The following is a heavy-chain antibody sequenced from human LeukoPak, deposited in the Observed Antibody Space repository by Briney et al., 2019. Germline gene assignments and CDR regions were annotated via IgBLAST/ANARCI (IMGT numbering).Heavy chain of an antibody. CDR1: GGSFSGYY. Sequence: KPSETLSLTCAVYGGSFSGYYWSWIRQPPGKGLEWIGEINHSGSTNYNPSLKSRVTISVDTSKNQFSLKLSSVTAADTAVYYCARRSTMVRGVIINWGQGTLVTVSS. CDR2: INHSGST. J-gene: IGHJ4*02. D-gene: IGHD3-10*01. V-gene: IGHV4-34*01. CDR3: ARRSTMVRGVIIN.